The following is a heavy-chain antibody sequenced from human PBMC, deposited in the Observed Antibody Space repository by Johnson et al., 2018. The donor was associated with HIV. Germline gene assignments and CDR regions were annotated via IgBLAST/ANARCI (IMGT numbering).Heavy chain of an antibody. J-gene: IGHJ3*02. CDR1: GFTFSSYA. D-gene: IGHD1-1*01. CDR2: ISGSTGRT. Sequence: VQLVESGGGLVQPGGSLRLSCAASGFTFSSYAMSWVRQTPGKGLEWVSLISGSTGRTNYADSVKGRFTISRDNSKNTLYLQMNSLRAEDTAVYYCAKDRTGFDAFDIWGQGTMVTVSS. CDR3: AKDRTGFDAFDI. V-gene: IGHV3-23*04.